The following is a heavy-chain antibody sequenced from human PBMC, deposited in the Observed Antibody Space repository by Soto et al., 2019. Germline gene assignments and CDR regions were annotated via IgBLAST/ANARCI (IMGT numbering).Heavy chain of an antibody. CDR3: ARDRHAAGSYY. D-gene: IGHD6-25*01. Sequence: QVQLVESGGGLVKPGGSLRLSCAASGFTFSDFYMSWIRQAPGKGLEWISYISSGSTNIFYADSVKGRFTVSRDNAKNSVYLQMASLRAEDTAVYYCARDRHAAGSYYWGQVTLVTVSS. J-gene: IGHJ4*02. CDR2: ISSGSTNI. CDR1: GFTFSDFY. V-gene: IGHV3-11*01.